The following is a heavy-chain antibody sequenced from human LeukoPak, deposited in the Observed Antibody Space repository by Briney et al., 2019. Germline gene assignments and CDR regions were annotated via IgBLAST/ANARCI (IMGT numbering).Heavy chain of an antibody. Sequence: SETLSLTCTVSGGSVSSGSYYWSWIRQPPGKGLEWIGYIYYSGSTNYNPSLKSRVTIPVDTSKNQFSLKLSSVTAADTAVYYCAREEYCSSTSCYDNWFDPWGQGTLVTVSS. CDR1: GGSVSSGSYY. V-gene: IGHV4-61*01. D-gene: IGHD2-2*01. CDR3: AREEYCSSTSCYDNWFDP. J-gene: IGHJ5*02. CDR2: IYYSGST.